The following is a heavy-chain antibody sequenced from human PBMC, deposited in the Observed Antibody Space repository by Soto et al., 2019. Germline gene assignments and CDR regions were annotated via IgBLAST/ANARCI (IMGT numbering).Heavy chain of an antibody. CDR2: IYPCDSDT. Sequence: GGALKISCKGSGYSFSSYWIGWGRQMPGKGLEWMGIIYPCDSDTRYSPSFQGQVTISADKSISTAYLQWSSLKASDTAMYYCARQSSGYDGFDYWGQGTLVTVSS. CDR1: GYSFSSYW. V-gene: IGHV5-51*01. D-gene: IGHD5-12*01. J-gene: IGHJ4*02. CDR3: ARQSSGYDGFDY.